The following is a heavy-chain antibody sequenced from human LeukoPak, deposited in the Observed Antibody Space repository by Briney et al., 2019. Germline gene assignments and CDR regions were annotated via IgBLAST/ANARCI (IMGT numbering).Heavy chain of an antibody. CDR2: IKQDGSEK. J-gene: IGHJ2*01. V-gene: IGHV3-7*05. CDR1: GFTFNNYW. D-gene: IGHD3-3*01. Sequence: GGSLRLSCAASGFTFNNYWMSWVRQAPGKGLEWVANIKQDGSEKHYVDSVKGRFTISRDNAKNSLYLQMNSLRAEDTAVYYCAKDQGTAIFGVIIPDWYFDLWGRGTLVTVSS. CDR3: AKDQGTAIFGVIIPDWYFDL.